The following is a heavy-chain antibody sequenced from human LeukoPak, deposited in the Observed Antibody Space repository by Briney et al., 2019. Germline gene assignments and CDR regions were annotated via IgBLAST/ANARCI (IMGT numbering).Heavy chain of an antibody. Sequence: GGSLRLSCAASGFTFSSYAMHWVRQAPGKGLEWVAVISYDGSNKYYADSVKGRFTISRDNSKNTLYLQMNSLRAEDTAVYYCAKDGILYYYDSSGYSSRYYWGQGTLVTVSS. J-gene: IGHJ4*02. CDR2: ISYDGSNK. CDR1: GFTFSSYA. D-gene: IGHD3-22*01. V-gene: IGHV3-30-3*01. CDR3: AKDGILYYYDSSGYSSRYY.